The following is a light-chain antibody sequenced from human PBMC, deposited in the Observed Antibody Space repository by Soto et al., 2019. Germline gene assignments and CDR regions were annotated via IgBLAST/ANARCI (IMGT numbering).Light chain of an antibody. J-gene: IGLJ1*01. CDR3: CSYAGTYAFYD. CDR2: DVT. V-gene: IGLV2-11*01. CDR1: SSAVGGYDY. Sequence: QSALTQPRSVSGPHVQSVTISCTGTSSAVGGYDYVSWYQQHPGKAPNLMIYDVTRRPSGVPDRFSGSRSGNTASLTISGLQAEYYADYCCCSYAGTYAFYDFGTGTKVTV.